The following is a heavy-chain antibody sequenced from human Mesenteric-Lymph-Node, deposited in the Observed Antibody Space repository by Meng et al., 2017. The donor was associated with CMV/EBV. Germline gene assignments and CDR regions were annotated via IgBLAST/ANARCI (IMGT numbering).Heavy chain of an antibody. Sequence: GESLKISCAASGFTFSDYYMSWIRQAPGKGLEWLSYISDSGSVIYYADSVRGRFTISRDNAKNSLYLQMSSLRAEDTAVYYCARATSVYGGNSEYWGQGTLVTVSS. CDR2: ISDSGSVI. V-gene: IGHV3-11*01. J-gene: IGHJ4*02. CDR1: GFTFSDYY. D-gene: IGHD4-23*01. CDR3: ARATSVYGGNSEY.